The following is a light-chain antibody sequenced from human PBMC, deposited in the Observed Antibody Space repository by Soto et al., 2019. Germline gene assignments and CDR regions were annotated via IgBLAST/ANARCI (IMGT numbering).Light chain of an antibody. V-gene: IGKV1-5*01. Sequence: DIQMTQSPSTLSASVGDRVIITCRASQTTSSWLAWYQQKPGEAPNLLIYDTSSLQSGVPSRFSGSGSGTEFTLTISSLQPDEFATYYCQQYNSFPFTFGQGTKLEIK. J-gene: IGKJ2*01. CDR2: DTS. CDR3: QQYNSFPFT. CDR1: QTTSSW.